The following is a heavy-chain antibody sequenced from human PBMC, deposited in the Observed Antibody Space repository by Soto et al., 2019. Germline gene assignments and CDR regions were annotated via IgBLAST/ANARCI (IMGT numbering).Heavy chain of an antibody. CDR1: GFTFSSYA. J-gene: IGHJ6*02. D-gene: IGHD5-18*01. Sequence: PXGSLRLSCAASGFTFSSYAMGWVRQAPGKGLDWVSVISGSGDITYSADSVKGRFTISRDNSKSILYLQMNSLRGEDTAVYYCAKGIPDTGGYYYYSMDVWGQGTAVTVSS. CDR2: ISGSGDIT. V-gene: IGHV3-23*01. CDR3: AKGIPDTGGYYYYSMDV.